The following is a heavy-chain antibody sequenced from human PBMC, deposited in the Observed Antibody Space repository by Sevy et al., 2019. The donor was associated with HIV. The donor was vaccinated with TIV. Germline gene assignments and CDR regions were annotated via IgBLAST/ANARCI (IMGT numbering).Heavy chain of an antibody. CDR3: ARHGGLVDRAFDF. J-gene: IGHJ4*02. CDR1: GASISRSSYD. CDR2: IFYSGRT. Sequence: SETLSLTCTVSGASISRSSYDWGWIRQSPGKGLEWVGSIFYSGRTQYNPALNSRVTIYADTSKNQFSLTLSSVTVADTAVYYCARHGGLVDRAFDFWGQGALVTVSS. V-gene: IGHV4-39*01. D-gene: IGHD3-10*01.